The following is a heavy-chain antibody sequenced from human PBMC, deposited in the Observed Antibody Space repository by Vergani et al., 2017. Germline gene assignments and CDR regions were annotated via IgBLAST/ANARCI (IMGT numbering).Heavy chain of an antibody. J-gene: IGHJ4*02. D-gene: IGHD1-14*01. CDR1: GGSFSGYY. CDR3: ARSPRTRMTRSFDY. V-gene: IGHV4-34*01. Sequence: QVQLQQWGAGLLKPSETLSLTCAVYGGSFSGYYWSWIRQPPGKGLEWIGEINHSGSTNYNPSLKSRVTISVDTSKNQFSLKLSSVTAADTAVYYCARSPRTRMTRSFDYWGQGTLVTVSS. CDR2: INHSGST.